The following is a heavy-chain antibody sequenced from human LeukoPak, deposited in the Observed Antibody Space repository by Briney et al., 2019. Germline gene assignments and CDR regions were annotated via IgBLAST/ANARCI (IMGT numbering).Heavy chain of an antibody. CDR3: ARGHDIVVVPAASWFDP. V-gene: IGHV4-34*01. J-gene: IGHJ5*02. D-gene: IGHD2-2*01. CDR2: INHSGST. CDR1: GGSFSGYY. Sequence: SETLSLTCAVYGGSFSGYYWSWIRQPPGKGLEWIGEINHSGSTNYNPSLKSRVTISVDTSKNQFSLKLSSVTAADRAVYYCARGHDIVVVPAASWFDPWGQGTLVTVSS.